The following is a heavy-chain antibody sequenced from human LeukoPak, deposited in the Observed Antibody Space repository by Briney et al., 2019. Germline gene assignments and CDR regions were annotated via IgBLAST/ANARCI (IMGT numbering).Heavy chain of an antibody. V-gene: IGHV1-2*02. Sequence: ASVKVSCKASGYTFTGYYMHWVRQAPGQGLEWMGWINPNSGGTNYAQKFQGRVTMTRDTSISTAYMELSRLRSDDTAVYYCARDRRGSGWYTGWWFDPWGQGTLVTVSS. D-gene: IGHD6-19*01. CDR2: INPNSGGT. CDR3: ARDRRGSGWYTGWWFDP. J-gene: IGHJ5*02. CDR1: GYTFTGYY.